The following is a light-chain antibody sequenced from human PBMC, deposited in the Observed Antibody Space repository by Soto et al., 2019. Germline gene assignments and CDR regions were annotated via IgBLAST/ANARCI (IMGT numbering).Light chain of an antibody. CDR1: QSVSSN. V-gene: IGKV3-15*01. Sequence: EIVMTRSPATLSVSPGERDTLSCRASQSVSSNLAWYQQKPGQAPRLLIYGASTRATGIPARFSGSGSGTEFTLTISSLQSEDFAVYYCQQYYYWPPWTFGQGTKVDIK. CDR3: QQYYYWPPWT. J-gene: IGKJ1*01. CDR2: GAS.